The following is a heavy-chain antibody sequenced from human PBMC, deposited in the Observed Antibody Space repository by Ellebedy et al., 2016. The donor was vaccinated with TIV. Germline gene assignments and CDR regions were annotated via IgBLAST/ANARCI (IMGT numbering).Heavy chain of an antibody. CDR1: GINFGSYW. D-gene: IGHD3-16*01. CDR3: ASFKMATVTSLDS. Sequence: GESLKISCAASGINFGSYWMTWVRQAPGKGLEWVANIKQDGSEKYYVDSVRGRFTISRDSAKVYLQMISLRAEDTAVYYCASFKMATVTSLDSWGQGTLVAVSS. CDR2: IKQDGSEK. V-gene: IGHV3-7*03. J-gene: IGHJ4*02.